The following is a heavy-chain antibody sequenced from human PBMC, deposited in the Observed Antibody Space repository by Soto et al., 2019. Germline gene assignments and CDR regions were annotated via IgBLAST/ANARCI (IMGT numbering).Heavy chain of an antibody. D-gene: IGHD6-13*01. Sequence: QVQLVQSGAEVKKPGASVKVSCKASGYTFSHYGINWVRQAPGQGLEWMGWINVYNGNTNYAQRLQGRVTMTTDTSTSTAYMELRSLTSDDTAVYYCARGSSPVDFDHWRQGTLVTVSS. V-gene: IGHV1-18*01. CDR2: INVYNGNT. J-gene: IGHJ4*02. CDR1: GYTFSHYG. CDR3: ARGSSPVDFDH.